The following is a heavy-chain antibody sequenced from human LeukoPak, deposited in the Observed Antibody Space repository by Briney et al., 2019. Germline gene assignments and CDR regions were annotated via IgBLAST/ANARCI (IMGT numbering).Heavy chain of an antibody. CDR2: IWYDGSNK. CDR1: GFSFSTYG. CDR3: ASLRSYYYGSGSYPTPYFDH. D-gene: IGHD3-10*01. J-gene: IGHJ4*02. V-gene: IGHV3-33*01. Sequence: GGSLRLSCAASGFSFSTYGMHWVRQAPGKGLEWVAVIWYDGSNKYYADSVKGRFTISRDWNTVYLQMNSLTAEDTAVYYCASLRSYYYGSGSYPTPYFDHWGQGTLVTVSS.